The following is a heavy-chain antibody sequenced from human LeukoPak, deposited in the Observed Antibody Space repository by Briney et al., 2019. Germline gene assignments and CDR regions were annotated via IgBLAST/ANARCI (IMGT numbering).Heavy chain of an antibody. CDR1: GFTFSDYA. CDR2: MSDSGGST. V-gene: IGHV3-23*01. J-gene: IGHJ4*02. Sequence: GGCPSLSCAVSGFTFSDYAMSWVRQAPGKGLEWVAAMSDSGGSTYYAGSVKGRFTISRDNSKHTLYLQINSQRAEDTAVYVCAKDRGPTYIVVVPAATCFDYWGQGTLVTVSS. D-gene: IGHD2-2*01. CDR3: AKDRGPTYIVVVPAATCFDY.